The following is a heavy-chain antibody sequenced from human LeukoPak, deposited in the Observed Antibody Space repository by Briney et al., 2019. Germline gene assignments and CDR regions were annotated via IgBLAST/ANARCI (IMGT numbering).Heavy chain of an antibody. CDR1: GGSISSYY. D-gene: IGHD1-26*01. Sequence: SETLSLTCTVSGGSISSYYWSWIRQPPGKGLEWIGYIYYSGSTNYNPSLKSRVTISVDTSKNQFSLKLSSVTAADTAVYYCARQGSYLSVFDYWGQGTLVTVSS. CDR2: IYYSGST. CDR3: ARQGSYLSVFDY. J-gene: IGHJ4*02. V-gene: IGHV4-59*08.